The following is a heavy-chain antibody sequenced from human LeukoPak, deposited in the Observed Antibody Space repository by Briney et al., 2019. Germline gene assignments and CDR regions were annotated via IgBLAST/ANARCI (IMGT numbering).Heavy chain of an antibody. Sequence: ASVKVSCKASGYTFTGYYIHWVRQAPGQGLEWMGWSSPNSGGTNYAQKFQGRVTMTRDTSISTAYMELSRLRSDDTAVYYCARSGAVAGDIDYWGQGTLVTVSS. CDR1: GYTFTGYY. CDR2: SSPNSGGT. CDR3: ARSGAVAGDIDY. D-gene: IGHD6-19*01. V-gene: IGHV1-2*02. J-gene: IGHJ4*02.